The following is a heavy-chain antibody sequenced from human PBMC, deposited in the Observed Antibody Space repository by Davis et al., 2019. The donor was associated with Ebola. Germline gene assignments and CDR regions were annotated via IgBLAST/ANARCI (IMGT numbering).Heavy chain of an antibody. CDR2: INHSGST. J-gene: IGHJ4*02. CDR3: ARGDLGGKQLVY. D-gene: IGHD6-13*01. CDR1: GGSISSYY. V-gene: IGHV4-34*01. Sequence: MPSETLSLTCAVYGGSISSYYWSWIRQPPGKGLEWIGEINHSGSTNYNPSLKSRLIISVDTSKNQFSLQLNSVTAADTAVYYCARGDLGGKQLVYWGQGTLVTVSS.